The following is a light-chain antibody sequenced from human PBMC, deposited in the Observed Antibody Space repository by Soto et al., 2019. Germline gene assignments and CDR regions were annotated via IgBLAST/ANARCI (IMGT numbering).Light chain of an antibody. CDR1: QGISRW. CDR2: EAS. V-gene: IGKV1D-12*01. J-gene: IGKJ4*01. Sequence: DIQMTQSPSSVSASVGDRVTITCRASQGISRWLGWYQQKPGKGPKLLIYEASTLQRGVPSRFSGYGSGTDFTLTINSLQPEDFATSFGQQVSSLPLSFGGGTKVQIK. CDR3: QQVSSLPLS.